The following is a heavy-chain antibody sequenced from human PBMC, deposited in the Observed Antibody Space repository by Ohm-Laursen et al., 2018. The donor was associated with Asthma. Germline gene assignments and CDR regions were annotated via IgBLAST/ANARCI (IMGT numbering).Heavy chain of an antibody. CDR3: TRGGHYGSYFDY. Sequence: SLRLSCTAPGFTFSTYWMHWVRQAPGKGLAWVSRVYGDGSNTIYADSVKGRFTISRDNAKNTLYLQMNSLRAEDTAVYYCTRGGHYGSYFDYWGQGTLVTVSS. J-gene: IGHJ4*02. CDR2: VYGDGSNT. D-gene: IGHD4-17*01. V-gene: IGHV3-74*01. CDR1: GFTFSTYW.